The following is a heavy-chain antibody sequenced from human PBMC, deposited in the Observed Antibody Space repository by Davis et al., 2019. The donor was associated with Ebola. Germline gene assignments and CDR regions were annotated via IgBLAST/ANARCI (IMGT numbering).Heavy chain of an antibody. Sequence: SGPTLVKPTQTLTLTCTFSGFSLSTSGMRVSWIRQPPGKGLEWIGEINHSGSTNYNPSLKSRVTISVDKSKNQFSLKLSSVTAADTAVYYCARVWPNPRGDYWGQGTLVTVSS. J-gene: IGHJ4*02. CDR3: ARVWPNPRGDY. V-gene: IGHV4-4*02. CDR1: GFSLSTSGMR. D-gene: IGHD3-10*01. CDR2: INHSGST.